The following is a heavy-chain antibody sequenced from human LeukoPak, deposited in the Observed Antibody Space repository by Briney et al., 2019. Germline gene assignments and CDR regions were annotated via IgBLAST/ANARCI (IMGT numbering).Heavy chain of an antibody. D-gene: IGHD3-9*01. Sequence: GGSLRLSCAASGFIVTNEYMSWARQAPGKGLEWVSVMYSGGGADYADSVKDRFIISRDTAKNTLYLQMNALRPEDTAVYYCTRDSILAERHGRYDAFDIWGQGTMVTVSS. CDR3: TRDSILAERHGRYDAFDI. V-gene: IGHV3-66*01. J-gene: IGHJ3*02. CDR1: GFIVTNEY. CDR2: MYSGGGA.